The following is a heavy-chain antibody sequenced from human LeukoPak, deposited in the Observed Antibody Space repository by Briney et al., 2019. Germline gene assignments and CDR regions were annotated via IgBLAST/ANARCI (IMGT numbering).Heavy chain of an antibody. CDR2: IFYTGAT. V-gene: IGHV4-59*01. J-gene: IGHJ4*02. D-gene: IGHD2-2*01. Sequence: SETLSLTCTVSGVSISGSYWSWIRQPPGKGLEWIGYIFYTGATYYSPSLKGRITISLGTSQNQFSLKMNSVTAADTAIYFCARYGSSRAGFDFWGQGALVTVSS. CDR3: ARYGSSRAGFDF. CDR1: GVSISGSY.